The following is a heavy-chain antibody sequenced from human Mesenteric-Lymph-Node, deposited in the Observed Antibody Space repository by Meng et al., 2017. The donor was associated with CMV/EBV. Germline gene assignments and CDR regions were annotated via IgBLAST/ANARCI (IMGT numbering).Heavy chain of an antibody. J-gene: IGHJ2*01. CDR3: ATAPAYYDFWSGSTPNYWYFDL. V-gene: IGHV1-69*05. CDR1: GGTFSSYA. CDR2: IIPIFGTA. D-gene: IGHD3-3*01. Sequence: SVKVSCKASGGTFSSYAISWVRQAPGQGLEWMGGIIPIFGTANYAQKFQGRVTITTDESTSTAYMELSSLRSEDTAVYYCATAPAYYDFWSGSTPNYWYFDLWGRGTLVTVSS.